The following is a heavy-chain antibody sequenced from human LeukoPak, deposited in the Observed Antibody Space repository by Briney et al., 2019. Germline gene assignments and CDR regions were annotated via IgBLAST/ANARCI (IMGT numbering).Heavy chain of an antibody. V-gene: IGHV6-1*01. Sequence: SQTLSLTCAISGDSVSSNSVAWKWVRQSPSRGLEWLGRTFYRSKWYNDYAVSVKSRITINPDTSKNQFSLQLSSVTPEDTAVYYCARGKYSAFDIWGQGTMVTVSS. D-gene: IGHD2/OR15-2a*01. J-gene: IGHJ3*02. CDR2: TFYRSKWYN. CDR3: ARGKYSAFDI. CDR1: GDSVSSNSVA.